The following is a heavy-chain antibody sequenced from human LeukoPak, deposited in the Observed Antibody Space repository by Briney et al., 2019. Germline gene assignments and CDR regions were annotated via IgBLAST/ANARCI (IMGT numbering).Heavy chain of an antibody. V-gene: IGHV4-61*02. J-gene: IGHJ4*02. Sequence: SETLSLTCTVSGGSISSGSYYWSWIRQPAGKGLEWIGRIYTSGSTNYNPSLKSRVTISVDTSKNQFSLRLSSVTAADTAVYYCARVRVAAAGWSEYYFDYWGQGTLVTVSS. CDR1: GGSISSGSYY. CDR3: ARVRVAAAGWSEYYFDY. CDR2: IYTSGST. D-gene: IGHD6-13*01.